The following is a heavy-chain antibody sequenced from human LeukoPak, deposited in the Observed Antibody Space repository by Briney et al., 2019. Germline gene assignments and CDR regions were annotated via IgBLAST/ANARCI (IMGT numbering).Heavy chain of an antibody. V-gene: IGHV4-30-4*08. CDR2: IYYSGST. J-gene: IGHJ4*02. CDR1: GGSFSGYY. CDR3: ARWVKKYYYDSSGQYYYFDY. Sequence: SETLSLTCAVYGGSFSGYYWSWIRQPPGKGLEWIGYIYYSGSTYYNPSLKSRVTISVDTSKNQFSLKLSSVTAADTAVYYCARWVKKYYYDSSGQYYYFDYWGQGTLVTVSS. D-gene: IGHD3-22*01.